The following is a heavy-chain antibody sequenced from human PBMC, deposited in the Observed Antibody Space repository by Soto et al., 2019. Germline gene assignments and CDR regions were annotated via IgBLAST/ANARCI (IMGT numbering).Heavy chain of an antibody. CDR1: GGTFSSYA. D-gene: IGHD2-15*01. Sequence: QVQLVQSGAEVKKPGSSVKVSCKASGGTFSSYAISWVRQAPGQGLEWMGGIIPIFGTANYAQKFQGRVTITADESTSTAYMALSSLRSEDTAVYYCARDRVRMLKAENYYYYYGMDVWGQGTTVTVSS. CDR2: IIPIFGTA. CDR3: ARDRVRMLKAENYYYYYGMDV. V-gene: IGHV1-69*01. J-gene: IGHJ6*02.